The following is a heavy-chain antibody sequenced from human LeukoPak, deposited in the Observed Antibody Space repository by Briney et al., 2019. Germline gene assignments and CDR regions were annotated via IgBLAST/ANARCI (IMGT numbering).Heavy chain of an antibody. D-gene: IGHD6-19*01. CDR2: MNPNSGNT. CDR3: ARVGDSSGWYNWFDP. V-gene: IGHV1-8*01. CDR1: GYTFTSYD. J-gene: IGHJ5*02. Sequence: ASVKVSCKASGYTFTSYDNNWVRQATGQGLEWMGWMNPNSGNTGYAQKFQGRVTMTRNTSISTAYMELSSLRSEDTAVYYCARVGDSSGWYNWFDPWGQGTLVTVSS.